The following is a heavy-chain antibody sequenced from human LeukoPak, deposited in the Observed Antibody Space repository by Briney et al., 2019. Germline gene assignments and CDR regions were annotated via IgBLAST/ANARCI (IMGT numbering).Heavy chain of an antibody. CDR3: ARDHPPTIFGVVHHLAYFDY. V-gene: IGHV3-21*01. Sequence: GGSLRLSCAASGFTFNAYSMNWVRQAPGKGLEWVSSISSSSSYIYYADSVKGRFTISRDNAKNSLYLQMNSLRAEDTAVYYCARDHPPTIFGVVHHLAYFDYWGQGTLVTVSS. D-gene: IGHD3-3*01. CDR2: ISSSSSYI. CDR1: GFTFNAYS. J-gene: IGHJ4*02.